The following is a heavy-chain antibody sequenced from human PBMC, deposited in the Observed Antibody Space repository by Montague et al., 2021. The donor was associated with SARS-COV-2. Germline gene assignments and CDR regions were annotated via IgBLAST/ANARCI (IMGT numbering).Heavy chain of an antibody. CDR3: GRQKYDIWSGRFPDHFDS. V-gene: IGHV4-39*01. J-gene: IGHJ4*02. Sequence: SETLSLTCTVSGGSITGNNWYWIWQPPGQGLELNWISNIFHSTNNNSNPSLMSRVTISVDTSKNEFSLKLNSVTAADTALYYCGRQKYDIWSGRFPDHFDSWGQGTLVTVSS. CDR2: IFHSTNN. CDR1: GGSITGNN. D-gene: IGHD3-3*01.